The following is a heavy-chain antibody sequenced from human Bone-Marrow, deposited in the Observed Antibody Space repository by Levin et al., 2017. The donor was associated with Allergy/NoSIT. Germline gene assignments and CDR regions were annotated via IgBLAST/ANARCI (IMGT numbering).Heavy chain of an antibody. J-gene: IGHJ2*01. CDR3: TRLYYGDYASRYFDL. D-gene: IGHD4-17*01. V-gene: IGHV3-49*04. CDR2: IRRKSYGGTT. Sequence: PAGGSLRLSCIVSGFRFGDNGMSWVRQAPGKGLEWVGFIRRKSYGGTTEYAASVKGRFTISRDDSKNIVYLQMNSLKIEDTAMYYCTRLYYGDYASRYFDLWGRGTLVTVSS. CDR1: GFRFGDNG.